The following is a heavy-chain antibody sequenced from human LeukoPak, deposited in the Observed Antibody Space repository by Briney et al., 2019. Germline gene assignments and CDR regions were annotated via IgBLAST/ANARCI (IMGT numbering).Heavy chain of an antibody. D-gene: IGHD2-15*01. CDR2: ISGSGDST. V-gene: IGHV3-23*01. CDR1: GFTFRTYA. Sequence: GGSLRLSCAASGFTFRTYAMSWVRQAPGKGLEWVSIISGSGDSTYYADSVKGRFTISRDKSKSTLYLQMSSLRAEDTALYYCAKGRDRSHYIHENWFDTWGQGTLVTVSS. J-gene: IGHJ5*02. CDR3: AKGRDRSHYIHENWFDT.